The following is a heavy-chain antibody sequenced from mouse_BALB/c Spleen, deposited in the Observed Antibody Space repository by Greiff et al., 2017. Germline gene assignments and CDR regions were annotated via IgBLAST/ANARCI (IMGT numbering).Heavy chain of an antibody. CDR1: GFNIKDYY. CDR3: SRRLLTWFAY. J-gene: IGHJ3*01. CDR2: IDPENGDT. D-gene: IGHD2-3*01. Sequence: VQLQQSGAELVRSGASVKLSCTASGFNIKDYYMHWVKQRPEQGLEWIGWIDPENGDTEYAPKFQGKATMTADTSSNTAYLQLSSLTSEDTAVYYCSRRLLTWFAYWGQGTLVTVSA. V-gene: IGHV14-4*02.